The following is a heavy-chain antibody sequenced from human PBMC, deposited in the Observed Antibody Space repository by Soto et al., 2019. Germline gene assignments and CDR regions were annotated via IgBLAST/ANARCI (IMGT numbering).Heavy chain of an antibody. CDR1: GGSISSYY. V-gene: IGHV4-59*08. Sequence: SETRSLTCTVSGGSISSYYWSWSRQPPGKGLEWIGYIYYSGSTNYNPSLKSRVTISVDTSKNQFSLKLSSVTAADTAVYYCASGVSYYDFWSGYPPRYYFHYRAQRTPVPVSS. CDR3: ASGVSYYDFWSGYPPRYYFHY. CDR2: IYYSGST. J-gene: IGHJ4*02. D-gene: IGHD3-3*01.